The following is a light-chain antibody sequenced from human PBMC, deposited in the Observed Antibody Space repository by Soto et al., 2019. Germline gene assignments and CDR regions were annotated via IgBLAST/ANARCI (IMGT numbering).Light chain of an antibody. V-gene: IGLV1-51*01. CDR1: SSNIANNF. J-gene: IGLJ2*01. CDR3: ATWDSSLIAGV. CDR2: DNN. Sequence: QSVLTQPPSVSAAPGQEVTISCSGSSSNIANNFVSWYQHLPGTAPKLLIYDNNKRPSGIPDRFSGTKSGTSATLGITGLQTGDEAHYYCATWDSSLIAGVFGGGTKVTVL.